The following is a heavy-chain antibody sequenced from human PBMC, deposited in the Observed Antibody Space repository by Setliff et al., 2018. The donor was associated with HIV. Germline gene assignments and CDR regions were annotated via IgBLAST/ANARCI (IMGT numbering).Heavy chain of an antibody. CDR1: GGSISDSNHY. Sequence: PSETLSLTCTVSGGSISDSNHYWSWIRQPPGKGLEWIGYIYTSGSTDYNPSLKSRVTISVDTSKNQFSLKLSSVTAADTAVYYCARGGVLRYFDWAYWGQGTLVTVSS. V-gene: IGHV4-61*05. CDR3: ARGGVLRYFDWAY. J-gene: IGHJ4*02. D-gene: IGHD3-9*01. CDR2: IYTSGST.